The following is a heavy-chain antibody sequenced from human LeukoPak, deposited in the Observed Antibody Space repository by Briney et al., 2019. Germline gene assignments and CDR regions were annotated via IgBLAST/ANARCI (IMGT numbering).Heavy chain of an antibody. Sequence: PSETLSLTCTVSNGSISIYSWSWVRQPAGKGLEWIGRISASGSTNYNPSLKNRVTMSVDTSKNQFSLKLSSVTAADTAVYYCAREITVTRPFDYWGQGTLVTVSS. J-gene: IGHJ4*02. V-gene: IGHV4-4*07. CDR1: NGSISIYS. CDR2: ISASGST. D-gene: IGHD4-17*01. CDR3: AREITVTRPFDY.